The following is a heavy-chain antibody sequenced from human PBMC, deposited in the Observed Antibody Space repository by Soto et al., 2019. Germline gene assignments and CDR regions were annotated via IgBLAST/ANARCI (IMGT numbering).Heavy chain of an antibody. CDR1: RGSFTNDR. J-gene: IGHJ4*01. CDR2: VFYTGGT. CDR3: ARLSSSSAYRSPEAISFFSDK. Sequence: NPSETLSLTCTVSRGSFTNDRWGWIRQSPGKGLEWIGHVFYTGGTHYNPSLKSRATLSLDTSKGEFSLSLTSVTAADTALYFCARLSSSSAYRSPEAISFFSDKWGHGTLVTVSS. D-gene: IGHD5-12*01. V-gene: IGHV4-59*12.